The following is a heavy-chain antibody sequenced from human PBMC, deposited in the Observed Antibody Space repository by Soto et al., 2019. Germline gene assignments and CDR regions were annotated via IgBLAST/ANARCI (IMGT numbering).Heavy chain of an antibody. CDR2: ISYSGST. V-gene: IGHV4-30-4*01. D-gene: IGHD1-7*01. CDR1: GGSISSGNYY. Sequence: QVQLQESGPGLVKPSQTLSLTCTVSGGSISSGNYYWSWIRQPPGKGLEWIGFISYSGSTYYNASPKSPVTIPVDTSKNQFSLNLSFVTAADTAVYYCATMGTPATGLYYFDYWGQGTLVTVSS. CDR3: ATMGTPATGLYYFDY. J-gene: IGHJ4*02.